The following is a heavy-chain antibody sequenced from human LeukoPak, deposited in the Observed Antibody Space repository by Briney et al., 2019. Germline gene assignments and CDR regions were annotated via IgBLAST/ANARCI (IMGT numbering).Heavy chain of an antibody. CDR2: IYTSGST. Sequence: PSETLSLTCTVSGGSISSSSYYWGWIRQPPGKGLEWIGRIYTSGSTDYSPSLKSRVTISLDTSKNQFSLRLSSVTAADTAVYYCARQFDFWGQGTLVTVSS. CDR3: ARQFDF. J-gene: IGHJ4*02. CDR1: GGSISSSSYY. V-gene: IGHV4-39*01.